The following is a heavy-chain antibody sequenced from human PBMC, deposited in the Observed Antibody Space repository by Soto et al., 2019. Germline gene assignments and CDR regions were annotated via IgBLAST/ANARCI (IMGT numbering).Heavy chain of an antibody. CDR2: INPNGGST. Sequence: QVQLVQSGAEVKKPGASVKVSSKASGYIFIHYYIHWMRQAPGQGLEWMAIINPNGGSTNYAQKFQGRVTVTSDTSTSTVSMELNSLGSDDTALYFCARSLLQGDFWGQGTLVTVSS. J-gene: IGHJ4*02. CDR3: ARSLLQGDF. V-gene: IGHV1-46*01. CDR1: GYIFIHYY. D-gene: IGHD2-21*01.